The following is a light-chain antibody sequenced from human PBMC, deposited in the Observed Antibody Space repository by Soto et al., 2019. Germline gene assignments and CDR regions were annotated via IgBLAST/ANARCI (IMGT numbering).Light chain of an antibody. CDR1: SSDVGNYNY. Sequence: QSVLTQPRSVSGSPGQSVTISCTGTSSDVGNYNYVYWHQPHPGKAHKLMIYDVNKRTSGVPDRFSGSKSGNTASLTISGLQTEDEADYYCCSYAGSYTRVFGGGTKLTVL. CDR2: DVN. V-gene: IGLV2-11*01. CDR3: CSYAGSYTRV. J-gene: IGLJ3*02.